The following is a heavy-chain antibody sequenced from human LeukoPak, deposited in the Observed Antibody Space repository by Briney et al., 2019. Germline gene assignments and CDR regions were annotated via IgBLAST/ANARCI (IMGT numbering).Heavy chain of an antibody. D-gene: IGHD1-26*01. CDR2: ISYDGSNK. CDR3: AKIGGDSGGGEDLGLSVYYYYGMDV. Sequence: GGSLRLSCAASGFTFSSYGMHWVRQAPGKGLEWVAVISYDGSNKYYADSVKGRFTISRDNSKNTLYLQMNSLRAEDTAVYYCAKIGGDSGGGEDLGLSVYYYYGMDVWGQGTTVTVSS. J-gene: IGHJ6*02. V-gene: IGHV3-30*18. CDR1: GFTFSSYG.